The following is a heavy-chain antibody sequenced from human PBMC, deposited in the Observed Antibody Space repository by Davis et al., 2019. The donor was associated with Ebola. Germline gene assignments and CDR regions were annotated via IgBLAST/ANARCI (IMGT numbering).Heavy chain of an antibody. CDR1: GGSFSGYY. V-gene: IGHV4-34*01. D-gene: IGHD3-3*01. CDR2: INHSGST. CDR3: ARLYDFYDY. Sequence: MPGGSLRLSCAVYGGSFSGYYWSWIRQPPGTGLEWIGEINHSGSTNYNPSLKSRVTISVDTSKNQFSLKLSSVTAADTAVYYCARLYDFYDYWGQGTLVTVSS. J-gene: IGHJ4*02.